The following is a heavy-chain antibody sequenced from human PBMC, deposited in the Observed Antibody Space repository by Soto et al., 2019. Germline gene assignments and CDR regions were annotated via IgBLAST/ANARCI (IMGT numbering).Heavy chain of an antibody. J-gene: IGHJ4*02. V-gene: IGHV4-39*07. CDR1: GGSITSSGYY. Sequence: SETLSLTCSVSGGSITSSGYYWGWIRQPPGKGLEWIGNIYYSGSTYYNPSLKSRVTMSVDASKNQFSLKLSSVTAADTAVYYCARGPPLGFWGQGTLVTVSS. CDR2: IYYSGST. CDR3: ARGPPLGF.